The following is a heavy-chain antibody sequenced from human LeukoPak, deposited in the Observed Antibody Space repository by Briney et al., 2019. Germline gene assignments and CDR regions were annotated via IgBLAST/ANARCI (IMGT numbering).Heavy chain of an antibody. CDR1: GFTFSSYA. V-gene: IGHV3-30*04. Sequence: GGSLRLSCAASGFTFSSYAMHWVRQAPGKGLEWVAVISYDGSNKYYADSVKGRFTISRDNSKNTLYLQMNSLRAEDTAVYYCARAALRYFDWLAGMDVRGKGTTVTVSS. CDR3: ARAALRYFDWLAGMDV. D-gene: IGHD3-9*01. CDR2: ISYDGSNK. J-gene: IGHJ6*04.